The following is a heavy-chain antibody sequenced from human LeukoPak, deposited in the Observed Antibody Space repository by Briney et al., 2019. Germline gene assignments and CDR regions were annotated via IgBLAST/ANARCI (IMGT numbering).Heavy chain of an antibody. D-gene: IGHD3-22*01. CDR2: IYYSGST. Sequence: PSETLSLTCTVSGGSISSYYWSWIRQPPGKGLEWIGYIYYSGSTNYNPSLKSRVTISVDTSKNQFSLKLSSVTAADTAVYYCARGVKYYYDSSGYYSNFDYWGQGTLVTVSS. J-gene: IGHJ4*02. CDR1: GGSISSYY. CDR3: ARGVKYYYDSSGYYSNFDY. V-gene: IGHV4-59*08.